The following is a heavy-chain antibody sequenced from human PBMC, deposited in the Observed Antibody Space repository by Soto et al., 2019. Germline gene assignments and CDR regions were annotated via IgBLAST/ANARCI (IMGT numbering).Heavy chain of an antibody. D-gene: IGHD1-26*01. J-gene: IGHJ4*02. CDR2: IWYDGSNK. V-gene: IGHV3-33*01. CDR3: TTGRGAVKDY. Sequence: QVQLVESGGGVVQPGRSLRLSCAASGFTFSSYGMHWVRQAPGKGLEWVAVIWYDGSNKYYADSVKGRFTISRDDSKNTLYLQMNSLKTEDTAVYYCTTGRGAVKDYWGQGTLVTVSS. CDR1: GFTFSSYG.